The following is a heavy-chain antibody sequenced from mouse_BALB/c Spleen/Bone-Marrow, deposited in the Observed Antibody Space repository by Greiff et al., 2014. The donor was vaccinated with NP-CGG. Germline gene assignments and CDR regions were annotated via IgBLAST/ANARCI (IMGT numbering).Heavy chain of an antibody. J-gene: IGHJ1*01. Sequence: QVQLKESGPGLVAPSQSLSITCPVSGVSLTSYGVHWVRQPPGKGLEWLGVIWAGGSTNYNSALMSRLSISKDNSKSQVFLKMNSLQTDDTAMYYCARVYLWYFDVWGAGTTVTVSS. CDR1: GVSLTSYG. CDR3: ARVYLWYFDV. CDR2: IWAGGST. D-gene: IGHD2-3*01. V-gene: IGHV2-9*02.